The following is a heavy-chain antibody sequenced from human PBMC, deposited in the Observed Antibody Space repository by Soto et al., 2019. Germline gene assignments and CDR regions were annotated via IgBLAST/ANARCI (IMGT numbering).Heavy chain of an antibody. CDR1: GFTFTTYS. J-gene: IGHJ4*01. Sequence: GGSLRLSCAASGFTFTTYSMNWVRQAPGKGLEWISYISSSGTTIYYADSVKGRFTISRDSAKNSLYLQMNSLRAEDTAVYYCARDDRGVRGYYPFDYWGHGTLVTV. CDR3: ARDDRGVRGYYPFDY. D-gene: IGHD3-22*01. V-gene: IGHV3-48*01. CDR2: ISSSGTTI.